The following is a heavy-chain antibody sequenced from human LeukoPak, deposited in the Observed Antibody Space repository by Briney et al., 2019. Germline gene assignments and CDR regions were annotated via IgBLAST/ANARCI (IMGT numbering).Heavy chain of an antibody. CDR3: ATGLTDYFDAFDI. Sequence: GASVKVSCKASGGTFSSYAISWVRQAPGRGLEWMGGIIPIFGTANYAQKFQGRVTITADESTSTAYMELSSLRSEDTAVYYCATGLTDYFDAFDIWGQGTMVTVSS. CDR1: GGTFSSYA. D-gene: IGHD3-10*01. V-gene: IGHV1-69*01. CDR2: IIPIFGTA. J-gene: IGHJ3*02.